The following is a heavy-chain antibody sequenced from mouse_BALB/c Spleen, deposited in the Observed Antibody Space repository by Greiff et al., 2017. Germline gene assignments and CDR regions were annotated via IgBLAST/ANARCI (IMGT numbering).Heavy chain of an antibody. CDR1: GFSLTSYG. J-gene: IGHJ4*01. Sequence: VKLVESGPGLVAPSQSLSITCTVSGFSLTSYGVHWVRQPPGKGLEWLGVIWAGGSTNYNSALMSRLSISKDNSKSQVFLKMNSLQTDDTAMYYCARGGKRDYAMDYWGQGTSVTVSS. CDR2: IWAGGST. CDR3: ARGGKRDYAMDY. V-gene: IGHV2-9*02.